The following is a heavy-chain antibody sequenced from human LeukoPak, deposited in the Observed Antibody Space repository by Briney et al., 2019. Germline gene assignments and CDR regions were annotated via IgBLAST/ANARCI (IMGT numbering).Heavy chain of an antibody. V-gene: IGHV6-1*01. CDR1: GDSVSSNSAA. CDR3: GRSMGAAVDY. Sequence: SQTLSLTCDISGDSVSSNSAAWNWIRQSPSRGLEWPGRTYYKSQWYNEYAVSVKSRITINPDTSKNQFSLQLNSVTPEDTAVYYCGRSMGAAVDYWGQGTLVTVSS. D-gene: IGHD1-26*01. J-gene: IGHJ4*02. CDR2: TYYKSQWYN.